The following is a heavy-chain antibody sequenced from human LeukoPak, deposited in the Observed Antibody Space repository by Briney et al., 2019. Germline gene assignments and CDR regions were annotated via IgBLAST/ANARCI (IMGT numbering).Heavy chain of an antibody. CDR1: GFSFSKFY. V-gene: IGHV3-7*03. D-gene: IGHD4-17*01. J-gene: IGHJ4*02. CDR2: IKHDGSEA. Sequence: GGSLRLSCAASGFSFSKFYMSWVRQAPGKGLEWLANIKHDGSEAYHVDSVKGRFTISRDNAENSLYLQMNSLRAEDTAVYYCTRDEGATVITYRFDYWGQGTLVTVSS. CDR3: TRDEGATVITYRFDY.